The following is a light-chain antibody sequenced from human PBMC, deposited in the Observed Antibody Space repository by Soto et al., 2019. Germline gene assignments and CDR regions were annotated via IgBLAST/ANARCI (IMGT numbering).Light chain of an antibody. CDR3: CSFAGSYTLYV. J-gene: IGLJ1*01. CDR1: SSDVGGYTY. V-gene: IGLV2-11*01. Sequence: QSALTQPRSVSGSPGQSVAISCTGTSSDVGGYTYVSWFQQHPGKAPKLMIYDVSKRPSGVPDRFSSSKSGNTASLTISGLQAEDEADYYCCSFAGSYTLYVFGTGNKVTVL. CDR2: DVS.